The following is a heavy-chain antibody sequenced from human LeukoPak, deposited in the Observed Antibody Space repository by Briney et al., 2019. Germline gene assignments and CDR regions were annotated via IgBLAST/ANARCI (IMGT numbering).Heavy chain of an antibody. CDR3: ARDNHRMVRGVNRDY. V-gene: IGHV3-66*01. CDR1: GFTVSSNY. J-gene: IGHJ4*02. D-gene: IGHD3-10*01. CDR2: IYSGGST. Sequence: PGGSLRLSCAASGFTVSSNYMSWVRQAPGKGLEWVSVIYSGGSTYYADSVKGRFTISRDNSKNTLYLQMNSLRAEDTAVYYCARDNHRMVRGVNRDYWGQGTLVTVSS.